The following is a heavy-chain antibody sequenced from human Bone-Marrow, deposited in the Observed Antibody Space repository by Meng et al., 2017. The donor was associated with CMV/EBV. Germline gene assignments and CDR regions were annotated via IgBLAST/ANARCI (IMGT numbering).Heavy chain of an antibody. Sequence: GESLKISCAASGFTFSSYGMHWVRQAPGKGLEWVAVIWYDGSNKYYADSVKGRFTISRDNSKNTLYLQMNSLRAEDTAVYYCAREGSCDFWSGYFNRDAFDIWGQGTMVTVSS. CDR2: IWYDGSNK. J-gene: IGHJ3*02. D-gene: IGHD3-3*01. V-gene: IGHV3-33*01. CDR3: AREGSCDFWSGYFNRDAFDI. CDR1: GFTFSSYG.